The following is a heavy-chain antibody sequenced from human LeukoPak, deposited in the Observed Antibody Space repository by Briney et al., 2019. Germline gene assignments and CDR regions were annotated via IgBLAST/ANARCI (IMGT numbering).Heavy chain of an antibody. J-gene: IGHJ4*02. D-gene: IGHD3-3*01. CDR3: SRIPLYFLEPFDY. CDR2: ISHRGRT. Sequence: RPSETLPLTCAVYGGSVSGYYWSWIRQPPGKGLEWIGEISHRGRTHYHPSLKGRVTMSVDTSKNQFALEVDSVTAADTAVYYCSRIPLYFLEPFDYWGQGILVTVSS. CDR1: GGSVSGYY. V-gene: IGHV4-34*01.